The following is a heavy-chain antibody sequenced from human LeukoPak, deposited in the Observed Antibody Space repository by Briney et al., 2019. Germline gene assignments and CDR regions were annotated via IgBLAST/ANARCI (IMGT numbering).Heavy chain of an antibody. J-gene: IGHJ6*02. CDR1: GGSISSYY. V-gene: IGHV4-4*07. Sequence: SETLSLTRTVSGGSISSYYWSWIRQPAGKGLEWIGRIYTSGSTNYNPPLKSRVTMSVDTSKNQFSLKLSSVTAADTAVYYCARGALTIFDADYGMDVWGQGTTVTVSS. CDR3: ARGALTIFDADYGMDV. D-gene: IGHD3-3*01. CDR2: IYTSGST.